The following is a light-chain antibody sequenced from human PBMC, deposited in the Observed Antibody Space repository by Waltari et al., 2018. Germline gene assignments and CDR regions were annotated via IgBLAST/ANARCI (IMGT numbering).Light chain of an antibody. J-gene: IGKJ4*01. CDR1: QSISSY. V-gene: IGKV1-39*01. Sequence: DIQMTQSPPSLSASVGDRVTITCRASQSISSYLNWYQQKPGKAPRLLIYAASNLQSGVPSRFSGSGSGTDFTLTISSLQPEDFATYYCQQSYSTLLTFGGGTKVEIK. CDR3: QQSYSTLLT. CDR2: AAS.